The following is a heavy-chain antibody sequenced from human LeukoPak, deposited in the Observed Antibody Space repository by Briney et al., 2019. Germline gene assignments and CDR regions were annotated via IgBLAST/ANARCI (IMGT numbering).Heavy chain of an antibody. Sequence: SETLSLTCTVSGGSISSGDYYWSWIRQPPGKGLEWIVYIYYSGSTYYNPSLKSRVTISVDTSKNQFSLKLSSVTAADTAVYYCARVKPWELPFDYWGQGTLVTVSS. D-gene: IGHD1-26*01. CDR1: GGSISSGDYY. J-gene: IGHJ4*02. CDR3: ARVKPWELPFDY. CDR2: IYYSGST. V-gene: IGHV4-30-4*01.